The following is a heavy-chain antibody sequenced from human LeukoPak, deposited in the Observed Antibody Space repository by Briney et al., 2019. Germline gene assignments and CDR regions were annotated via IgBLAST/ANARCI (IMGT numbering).Heavy chain of an antibody. CDR1: GGSISRNSYY. Sequence: SETLSLTCTVSGGSISRNSYYWGWVRQPPGKGLDWIGSIYYSGSTYYNPSLKSRVTISVDTSKDHFSLKLTSVTAADTAVYYCARRIPTFFFDYWGQGTLVTVSS. D-gene: IGHD2-21*01. CDR2: IYYSGST. J-gene: IGHJ4*02. V-gene: IGHV4-39*01. CDR3: ARRIPTFFFDY.